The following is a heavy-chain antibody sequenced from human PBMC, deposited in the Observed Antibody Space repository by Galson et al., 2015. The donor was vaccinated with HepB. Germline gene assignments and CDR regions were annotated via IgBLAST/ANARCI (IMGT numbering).Heavy chain of an antibody. CDR2: ISSSSSTI. Sequence: SLRLSCAASGFTFSSYSMNWVRQAPGKGLEWVSYISSSSSTIYYADSVKGRFTISRDNAKNSLYLQMNSLRDEDTAVYYCARSIAAGGTPTHYYGMDVWGQGTTVTVSS. CDR3: ARSIAAGGTPTHYYGMDV. CDR1: GFTFSSYS. J-gene: IGHJ6*02. D-gene: IGHD6-13*01. V-gene: IGHV3-48*02.